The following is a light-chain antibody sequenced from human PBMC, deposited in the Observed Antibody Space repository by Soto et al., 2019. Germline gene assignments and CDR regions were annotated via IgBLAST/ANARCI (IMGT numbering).Light chain of an antibody. J-gene: IGLJ3*02. CDR1: SSNIGAGYD. CDR2: GNT. Sequence: QSVLTQPPSVSGAPGQRVTISCTGSSSNIGAGYDVHWYQQHPGTAPKLLIYGNTNRPSGVPDRFSGSKSGTSTSLAITGLQAEDEADYYCVLYMGSGVWVFGGGTKLTVL. V-gene: IGLV1-40*01. CDR3: VLYMGSGVWV.